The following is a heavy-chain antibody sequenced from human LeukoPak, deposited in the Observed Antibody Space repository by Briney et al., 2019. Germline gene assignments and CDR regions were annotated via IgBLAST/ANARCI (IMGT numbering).Heavy chain of an antibody. J-gene: IGHJ4*02. Sequence: GGSLRLSCAASGFTFSSYWMSWVRQAPGKGLEWVANIKQDGSEKYYVDSVKGRFTISRDNAKNSLYLQMNSLRAEDTAVYYCARVRYCSSTSCQSFDYWGQGTLVTVSS. CDR3: ARVRYCSSTSCQSFDY. D-gene: IGHD2-2*01. CDR1: GFTFSSYW. V-gene: IGHV3-7*01. CDR2: IKQDGSEK.